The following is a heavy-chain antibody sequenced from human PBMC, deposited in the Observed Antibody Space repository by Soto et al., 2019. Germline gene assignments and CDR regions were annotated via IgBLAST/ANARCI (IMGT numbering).Heavy chain of an antibody. CDR1: GGSFSGYY. V-gene: IGHV4-34*01. Sequence: SETLSLTCAVYGGSFSGYYWSWIRQPRGKGLEWIGEINHSGSTNYNPSLKSRVTISVDTSKNQFSLKLSSVTAADTAVYYCARAAPITMVRGVILGDYYMDVWGKGTTVTVSS. CDR2: INHSGST. CDR3: ARAAPITMVRGVILGDYYMDV. J-gene: IGHJ6*03. D-gene: IGHD3-10*01.